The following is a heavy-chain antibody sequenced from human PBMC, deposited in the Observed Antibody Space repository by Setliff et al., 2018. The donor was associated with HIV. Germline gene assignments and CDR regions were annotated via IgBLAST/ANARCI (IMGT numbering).Heavy chain of an antibody. CDR1: GGTFTSSA. V-gene: IGHV1-69*13. Sequence: GASVKVSCKASGGTFTSSAISWVRQARGQGLEWMGAIIPHFDAPQYAQKFQGRVTITADQSTSTAYMELSRLRSEDTAVYYCAREVAADGTYFDYWGQGALVTVSS. D-gene: IGHD6-13*01. CDR2: IIPHFDAP. J-gene: IGHJ4*01. CDR3: AREVAADGTYFDY.